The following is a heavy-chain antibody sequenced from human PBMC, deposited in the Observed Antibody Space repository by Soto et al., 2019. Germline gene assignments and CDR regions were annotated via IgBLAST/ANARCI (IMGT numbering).Heavy chain of an antibody. CDR1: GYTFTGYY. V-gene: IGHV1-2*02. CDR3: ARDPGGIAAAGTHYYYYYGMDV. J-gene: IGHJ6*02. CDR2: INPNSGGT. D-gene: IGHD6-13*01. Sequence: ASVKVSCKASGYTFTGYYMHWVRQAPGQGLEWMGWINPNSGGTNYAQKFQGRVTMTRDTSISTAYMELSRLRSDDTAVYYCARDPGGIAAAGTHYYYYYGMDVWGQGTTVTVSS.